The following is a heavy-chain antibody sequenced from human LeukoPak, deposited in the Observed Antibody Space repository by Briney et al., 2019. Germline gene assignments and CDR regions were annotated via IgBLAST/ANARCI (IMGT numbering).Heavy chain of an antibody. D-gene: IGHD3-3*01. V-gene: IGHV1-18*01. Sequence: ASVKVSCKASGYPFTSYGISWVRQAPGQGLEWMGWISAYTGNTNYAQKFQGRVTMTRDTSISTAYMELSRLRSDDTAVYYCARSSLDFWSGYAYYYYYMDVWGKGTTVTVSS. J-gene: IGHJ6*03. CDR3: ARSSLDFWSGYAYYYYYMDV. CDR2: ISAYTGNT. CDR1: GYPFTSYG.